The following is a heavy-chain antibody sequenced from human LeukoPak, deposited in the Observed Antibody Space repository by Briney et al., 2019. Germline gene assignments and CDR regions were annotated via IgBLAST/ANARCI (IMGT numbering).Heavy chain of an antibody. V-gene: IGHV1-2*02. J-gene: IGHJ4*02. D-gene: IGHD3-22*01. CDR1: GYTFTGYY. CDR3: ASEDSTGYYLSFDY. Sequence: ASVKVSCKASGYTFTGYYMHWVRQAPGQGLEWMGWINPNSGGTNYAQKFQGRVTMTRDTSISTAYMELSRLRSDDTAVYYCASEDSTGYYLSFDYWGQGALVTVSS. CDR2: INPNSGGT.